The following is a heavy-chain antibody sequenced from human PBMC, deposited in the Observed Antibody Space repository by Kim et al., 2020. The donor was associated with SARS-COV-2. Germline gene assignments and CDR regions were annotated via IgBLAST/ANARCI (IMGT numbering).Heavy chain of an antibody. CDR2: ISYDGSNK. D-gene: IGHD6-19*01. J-gene: IGHJ4*02. Sequence: GGSLRLSCAASGFTFSSYGMHWVRQAPGKGLEWVAVISYDGSNKYYADSVKGRFTISRDNSKNTLYLQMNSLRAEDTAVYYCAKDPHSSGWRNWFDYWGQGTLVTVSS. V-gene: IGHV3-30*18. CDR1: GFTFSSYG. CDR3: AKDPHSSGWRNWFDY.